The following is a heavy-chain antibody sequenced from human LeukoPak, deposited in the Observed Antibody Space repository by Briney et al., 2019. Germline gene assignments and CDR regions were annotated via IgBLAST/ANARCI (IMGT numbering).Heavy chain of an antibody. V-gene: IGHV3-23*01. CDR3: AKEQSSSGFFDY. CDR2: ISGRGDRT. Sequence: GGSLRLSCAAPGFTFSSYAMSWVRQAPGKGLEWVSAISGRGDRTYYADSVKGRFTISRDNSKNTLYLQMNSLRAEDTAVYYCAKEQSSSGFFDYWGQGTLDTVSS. J-gene: IGHJ4*02. D-gene: IGHD3-10*01. CDR1: GFTFSSYA.